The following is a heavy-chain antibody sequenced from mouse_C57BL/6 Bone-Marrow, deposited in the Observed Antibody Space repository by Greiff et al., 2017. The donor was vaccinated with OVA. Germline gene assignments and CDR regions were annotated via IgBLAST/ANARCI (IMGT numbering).Heavy chain of an antibody. CDR3: ARDGYDY. CDR2: ISDGGSYT. V-gene: IGHV5-4*01. CDR1: GFTFSSYA. Sequence: EVKLVESGGGLVKPGGSLKLSCAASGFTFSSYAMSWVRQTPEKRLEWVATISDGGSYTYYPDNVKGRFTISRDNAKNNLYLQMSHLKSEDTAMYYCARDGYDYWGQGTLVTVSA. J-gene: IGHJ3*01.